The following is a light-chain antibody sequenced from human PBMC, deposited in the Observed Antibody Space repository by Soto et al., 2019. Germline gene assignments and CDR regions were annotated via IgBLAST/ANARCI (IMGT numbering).Light chain of an antibody. J-gene: IGKJ4*01. Sequence: IVLTQSPGTLSLSPGERATLSCRASQSVPGSHLAWYQQKPSQAPRLLLYAAYTRATGIPDRFCGSGSGTDFTLTISRVEPEDFAVFYCQHYGSSPLTFGGGTKVEIK. CDR1: QSVPGSH. V-gene: IGKV3-20*01. CDR3: QHYGSSPLT. CDR2: AAY.